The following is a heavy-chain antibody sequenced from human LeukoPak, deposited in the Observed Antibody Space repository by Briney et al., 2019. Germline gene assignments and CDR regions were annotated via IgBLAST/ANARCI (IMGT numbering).Heavy chain of an antibody. CDR3: ARVGATYGDPLEYDY. CDR2: ISAYSGNT. CDR1: GYSFTKYG. Sequence: ASVKVSCKASGYSFTKYGISWVRQARGQGLEWMGWISAYSGNTNYAPKLQDRVTMTTDTSTSTAYLEMRSLKSDDTAMYYCARVGATYGDPLEYDYWGQGTLVTVSS. J-gene: IGHJ4*02. D-gene: IGHD4-17*01. V-gene: IGHV1-18*01.